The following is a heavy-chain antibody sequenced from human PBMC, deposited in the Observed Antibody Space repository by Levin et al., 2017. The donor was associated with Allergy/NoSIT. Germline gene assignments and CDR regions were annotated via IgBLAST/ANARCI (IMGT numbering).Heavy chain of an antibody. D-gene: IGHD2/OR15-2a*01. J-gene: IGHJ6*02. Sequence: GGSLRLSCAASGFIFSDYGFHWVRQAPGKGLEWVAFISFDGSQKYYAEDMKGRFTVSKDNSDNTLYLQMDSLRADDSALYYCAKDIIQKYKYCNYYYYGMDVWGQGTTVTVSS. CDR2: ISFDGSQK. V-gene: IGHV3-30*18. CDR1: GFIFSDYG. CDR3: AKDIIQKYKYCNYYYYGMDV.